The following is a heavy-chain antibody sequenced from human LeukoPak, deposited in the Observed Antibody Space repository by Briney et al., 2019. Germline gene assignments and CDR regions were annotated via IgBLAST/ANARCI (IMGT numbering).Heavy chain of an antibody. CDR2: ISGSSSYI. CDR1: GFTFSTYN. J-gene: IGHJ4*02. Sequence: TGGSLRLSCAASGFTFSTYNMNWVRQAPGKGLEWVSSISGSSSYIYYADSVKGRFTISRDNSKNTLYLQMNSLRAEDTAVYYCAKDGVPSRWFGRNYFDYWGQGTLVTVSS. CDR3: AKDGVPSRWFGRNYFDY. V-gene: IGHV3-21*06. D-gene: IGHD3-10*01.